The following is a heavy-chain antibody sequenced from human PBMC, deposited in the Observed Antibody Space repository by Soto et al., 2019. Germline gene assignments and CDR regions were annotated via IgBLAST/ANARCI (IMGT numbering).Heavy chain of an antibody. CDR3: ARSRRGAYSSGWYSLSGYYNYGIDV. Sequence: GESLKISCKGSGYSFTSYCIGWVRQMPGKGLEWMGIIYPGDSDTKYSPSLQGQVTISADTSISTAYLQWTSLKASDTAMYYCARSRRGAYSSGWYSLSGYYNYGIDVWGQGTKVTAP. CDR1: GYSFTSYC. CDR2: IYPGDSDT. V-gene: IGHV5-51*01. J-gene: IGHJ6*02. D-gene: IGHD6-19*01.